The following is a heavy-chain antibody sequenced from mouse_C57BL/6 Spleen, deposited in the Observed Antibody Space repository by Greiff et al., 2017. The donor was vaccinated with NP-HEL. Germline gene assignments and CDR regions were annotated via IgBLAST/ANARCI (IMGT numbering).Heavy chain of an antibody. CDR1: GYAFSSYW. Sequence: VQGVESGAELVKPGASVKISCKASGYAFSSYWMNWVKQRPGKGLEWIGQIYPGDGDTNYNGKFKGKATLTADKSSSTAYMQLSSLTSEDSAVYFCARSYDYDGRFAYWGQGTLVTVSA. CDR2: IYPGDGDT. CDR3: ARSYDYDGRFAY. V-gene: IGHV1-80*01. J-gene: IGHJ3*01. D-gene: IGHD2-4*01.